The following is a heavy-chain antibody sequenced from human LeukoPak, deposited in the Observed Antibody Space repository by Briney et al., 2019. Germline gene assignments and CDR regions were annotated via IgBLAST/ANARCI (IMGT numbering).Heavy chain of an antibody. V-gene: IGHV4-59*01. J-gene: IGHJ4*02. Sequence: SETLSLTCTVSGGSISSYYWSWIRQPPGKGLEWIGYIYYSGSTNYNPSLKSRVTISVDTSKNQFSLKLSSVTAADTAVYYCARDKKDDILTGYYYFDYWGQGTLVTASS. CDR3: ARDKKDDILTGYYYFDY. CDR2: IYYSGST. D-gene: IGHD3-9*01. CDR1: GGSISSYY.